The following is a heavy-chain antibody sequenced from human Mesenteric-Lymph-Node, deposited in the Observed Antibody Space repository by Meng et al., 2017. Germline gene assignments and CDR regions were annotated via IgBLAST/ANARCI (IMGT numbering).Heavy chain of an antibody. V-gene: IGHV1-46*04. D-gene: IGHD2-21*02. CDR1: EFIRQY. CDR3: ATDNSEGDRYWWFDP. J-gene: IGHJ5*02. CDR2: IKHGGDRT. Sequence: VELGGEVKEPGASVKGSCKASEFIRQYMQWVRQAPGQGLEWMGVIKHGGDRTSYAQRLKGRVIVARDTSKNTVYMELTSLRSEDTAVYYCATDNSEGDRYWWFDPWGQGTLVTVSS.